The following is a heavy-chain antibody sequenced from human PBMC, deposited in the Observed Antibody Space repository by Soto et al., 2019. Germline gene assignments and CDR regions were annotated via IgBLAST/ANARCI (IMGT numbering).Heavy chain of an antibody. CDR3: ARQQYYYDSSGFFDY. V-gene: IGHV4-39*01. CDR1: GDSITSSSHY. CDR2: IYYDGNT. Sequence: SETLSLTCTVSGDSITSSSHYWGWIRQPPGKGLESIANIYYDGNTYYNPSLKSRVTISLDTSKNQFSLKLSSVTAADTAVYYCARQQYYYDSSGFFDYWGQGTLVTVSS. J-gene: IGHJ4*02. D-gene: IGHD3-22*01.